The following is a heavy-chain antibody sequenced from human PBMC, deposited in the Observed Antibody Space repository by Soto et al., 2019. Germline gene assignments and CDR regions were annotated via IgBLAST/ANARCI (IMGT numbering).Heavy chain of an antibody. V-gene: IGHV1-69*13. J-gene: IGHJ4*02. D-gene: IGHD3-22*01. CDR3: ARDRNPIISGSSSFDY. Sequence: GASVKVSCKASGYTFTYRYLHWVRQAPGQGLEWMGGIIPIFGTANYAQKFQGRVTITADESTSTAYMELSSLRSEDTAVYYCARDRNPIISGSSSFDYWGQGTLVTVSS. CDR2: IIPIFGTA. CDR1: GYTFTYRY.